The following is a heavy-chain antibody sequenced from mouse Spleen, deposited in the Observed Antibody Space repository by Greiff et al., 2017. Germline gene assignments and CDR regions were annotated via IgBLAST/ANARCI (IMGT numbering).Heavy chain of an antibody. J-gene: IGHJ2*01. V-gene: IGHV14-4*01. CDR2: IDPANGDT. CDR1: GFNFTDYY. Sequence: VQLQQSGAELVRPGASVKLSCTASGFNFTDYYMHWVKQRPEQGLEWIGWIDPANGDTEYASKFKGKATLTADTSSTTAYLQLSSLTSEDTAFYYCTSTYYCGCERVPDYWGQGTTLTVSS. CDR3: TSTYYCGCERVPDY. D-gene: IGHD2-2*01.